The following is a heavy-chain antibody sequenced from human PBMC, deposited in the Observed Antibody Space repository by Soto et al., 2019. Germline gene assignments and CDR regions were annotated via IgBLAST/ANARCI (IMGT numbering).Heavy chain of an antibody. V-gene: IGHV1-69*12. CDR1: GGTFSSYA. J-gene: IGHJ4*02. Sequence: QVQLVHSGAEVKKPGSSVKVSCKASGGTFSSYAISWVRQAPGQGLEWMGGIIPIFGTANYAQKVQGRVTITADESTSTAYMELSSLRSEDTAVYYCARVTNWERGRGYFDYWGQGTLVTVSS. CDR2: IIPIFGTA. D-gene: IGHD7-27*01. CDR3: ARVTNWERGRGYFDY.